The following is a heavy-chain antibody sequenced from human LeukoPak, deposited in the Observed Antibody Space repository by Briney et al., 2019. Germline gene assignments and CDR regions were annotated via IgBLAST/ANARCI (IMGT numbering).Heavy chain of an antibody. D-gene: IGHD6-13*01. CDR1: GGSISSSSYY. V-gene: IGHV4-39*01. J-gene: IGHJ4*02. CDR2: IYYSGCT. CDR3: ARYIARGTAADY. Sequence: SETLSLTCTVSGGSISSSSYYWGWIRQPPGKGLEWIGSIYYSGCTYYNPSLKSRVTISVDTSKNQFSLKLSSVTAADTAVYYCARYIARGTAADYWGQGTLVTVSS.